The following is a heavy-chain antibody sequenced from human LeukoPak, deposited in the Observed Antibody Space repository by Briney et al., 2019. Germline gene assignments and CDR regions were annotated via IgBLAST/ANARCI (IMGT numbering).Heavy chain of an antibody. J-gene: IGHJ6*02. V-gene: IGHV3-23*01. Sequence: GGSLRLSCAASGFTFSNYAMSWVRQAPGKGLEWVSAISGSSGSTYYADSVKGRWTIARDNSKTTVYLQMHSLRAGDTALYYCAKANRNYYGTDVWGQGTTVTVSS. D-gene: IGHD2/OR15-2a*01. CDR2: ISGSSGST. CDR3: AKANRNYYGTDV. CDR1: GFTFSNYA.